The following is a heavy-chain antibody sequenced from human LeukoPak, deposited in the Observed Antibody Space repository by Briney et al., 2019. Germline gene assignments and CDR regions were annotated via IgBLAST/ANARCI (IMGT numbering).Heavy chain of an antibody. Sequence: PGGSLRLSCAASGFTFSSYEMNWVRQAPGKGLEWVSYISSSGSTIYYADSVKGRFTISRDNAKNSLYLQMNSLRAEDTAVYYCARVSYRDFWSGYYTYYYYYMDVWGKGTTVTVSS. CDR3: ARVSYRDFWSGYYTYYYYYMDV. CDR1: GFTFSSYE. J-gene: IGHJ6*03. CDR2: ISSSGSTI. V-gene: IGHV3-48*03. D-gene: IGHD3-3*01.